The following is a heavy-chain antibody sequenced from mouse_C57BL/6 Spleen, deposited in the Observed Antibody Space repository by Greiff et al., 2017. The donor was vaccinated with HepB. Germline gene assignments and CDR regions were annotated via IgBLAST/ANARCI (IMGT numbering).Heavy chain of an antibody. V-gene: IGHV14-3*01. Sequence: VQLQQSVAELVRPGASVKLSCTASGFNIKNSYMHWVKQRPEQGLEWIGRFYPANGNTKYAQKFQGKATITADTTSNTAYLQLSSLTSDDAAIYYCALYGNYGYWGQGTSLTVSS. J-gene: IGHJ2*02. CDR3: ALYGNYGY. D-gene: IGHD2-1*01. CDR1: GFNIKNSY. CDR2: FYPANGNT.